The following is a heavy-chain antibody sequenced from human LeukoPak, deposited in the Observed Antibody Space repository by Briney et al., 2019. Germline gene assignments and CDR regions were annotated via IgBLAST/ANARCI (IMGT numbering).Heavy chain of an antibody. CDR1: GFTVSDYS. Sequence: PGGSLRLSCAASGFTVSDYSMSWVRQAPGKGLEWVSSISSSSSYIYYADSVKGRFTISRDNAKNSLYLQMNSLRAEDTAVYYCARDPGYDILTGYLWDYYYMDVWGKGTTVTVSS. J-gene: IGHJ6*03. D-gene: IGHD3-9*01. CDR2: ISSSSSYI. CDR3: ARDPGYDILTGYLWDYYYMDV. V-gene: IGHV3-21*01.